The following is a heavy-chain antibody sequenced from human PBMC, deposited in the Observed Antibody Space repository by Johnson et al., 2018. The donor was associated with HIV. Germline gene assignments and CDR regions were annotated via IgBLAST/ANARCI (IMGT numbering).Heavy chain of an antibody. V-gene: IGHV3-33*06. CDR2: IWYDGSNR. Sequence: QVQLVESGGGVVQPGRSLRLSCAASGFTFSSFGMHWVRQAQGKGLEWVAVIWYDGSNRYYADSVKGRFTISRDNSKNTLYLQMNSRRAEDTAVYYCAKDGPFGGNYLIGQDAFDIWGQGTMVTVSS. CDR3: AKDGPFGGNYLIGQDAFDI. CDR1: GFTFSSFG. J-gene: IGHJ3*02. D-gene: IGHD1-7*01.